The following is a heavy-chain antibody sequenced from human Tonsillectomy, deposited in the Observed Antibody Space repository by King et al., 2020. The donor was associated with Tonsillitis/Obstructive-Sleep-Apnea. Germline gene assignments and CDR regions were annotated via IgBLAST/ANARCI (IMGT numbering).Heavy chain of an antibody. CDR2: IYPGDSDT. CDR3: ARHGRPDYGGNSGYYYYYMDV. CDR1: GYSFTSYW. Sequence: FQLVQSGAEVKKPGESLKISCKGSGYSFTSYWIGWVRQMPGKGLEWMGIIYPGDSDTRYSPSFQGQVTISADKSISTAYLQWSSLKASDTAMYYCARHGRPDYGGNSGYYYYYMDVWGKGTTVTVSS. J-gene: IGHJ6*03. D-gene: IGHD4-23*01. V-gene: IGHV5-51*01.